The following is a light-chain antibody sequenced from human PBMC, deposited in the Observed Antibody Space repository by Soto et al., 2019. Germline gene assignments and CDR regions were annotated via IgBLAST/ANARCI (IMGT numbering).Light chain of an antibody. Sequence: EIVLTQSPGTLSLSAGERATLSCRASQSVNSGYLAWYQQKPGQAPRLLIYGASSRATGIPDRFSGSGSGTDFSLTISILEPEDFAVYYCHQYGRSPWTFGQGTVVEVQ. V-gene: IGKV3-20*01. CDR1: QSVNSGY. J-gene: IGKJ1*01. CDR2: GAS. CDR3: HQYGRSPWT.